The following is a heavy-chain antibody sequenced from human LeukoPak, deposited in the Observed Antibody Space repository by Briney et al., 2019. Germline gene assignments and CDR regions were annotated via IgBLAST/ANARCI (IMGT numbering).Heavy chain of an antibody. CDR3: ARGLMVCATIAVDY. V-gene: IGHV3-48*04. CDR2: ITSSSSSM. D-gene: IGHD2-8*01. Sequence: PGGSLRLSCAASGFTFSSNSMNWVRQAPGKGLEWISYITSSSSSMYYADSVKGRSTISRDNAKNSLYLQMNSLRAEDTAVYYCARGLMVCATIAVDYWGQGTLVTVSS. J-gene: IGHJ4*02. CDR1: GFTFSSNS.